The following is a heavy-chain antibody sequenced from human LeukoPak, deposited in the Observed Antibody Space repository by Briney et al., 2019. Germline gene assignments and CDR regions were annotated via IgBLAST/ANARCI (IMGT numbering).Heavy chain of an antibody. J-gene: IGHJ4*02. D-gene: IGHD3-22*01. Sequence: GGSLRLSCAASGFTFSSYAMSWVRQAPGKGLEWVSAISGSGGSTYYADSVKGRFTIPRDNSKNTLYLQMNSLRAEDTAVYYCAKVGIIYYYDSSGYSDYWGQGTLVTVSS. V-gene: IGHV3-23*01. CDR3: AKVGIIYYYDSSGYSDY. CDR2: ISGSGGST. CDR1: GFTFSSYA.